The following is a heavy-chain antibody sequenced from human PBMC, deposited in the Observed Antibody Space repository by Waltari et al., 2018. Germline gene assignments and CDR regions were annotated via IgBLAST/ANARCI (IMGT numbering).Heavy chain of an antibody. CDR2: IYTRGST. J-gene: IGHJ4*02. Sequence: QVQLQESGPGLVKPSETLSLTCTVSGGSISSYYWSWIRQPAGKGLEWIGRIYTRGSTNYNPAPKRRVTMSVDTSKNQFSLKLSPVTAADTAVYYCASEIGSSTSYQRDYWGQGTLVTVSS. CDR3: ASEIGSSTSYQRDY. CDR1: GGSISSYY. V-gene: IGHV4-4*07. D-gene: IGHD2-2*01.